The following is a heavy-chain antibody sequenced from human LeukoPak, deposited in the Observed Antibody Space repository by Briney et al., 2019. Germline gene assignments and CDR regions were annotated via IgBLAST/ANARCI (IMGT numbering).Heavy chain of an antibody. CDR3: VKEETYRSAYYPLDV. CDR2: MSYDGSEK. CDR1: GHTFSGSG. V-gene: IGHV3-30*18. J-gene: IGHJ6*02. Sequence: GGSLRLSCAASGHTFSGSGMHWVRQAPGKGLGWVAVMSYDGSEKYYVDSVKGRFTISRDNSKNTLYLQMNSLRAEDAAVYYCVKEETYRSAYYPLDVWGQGTTVTVSS. D-gene: IGHD3-22*01.